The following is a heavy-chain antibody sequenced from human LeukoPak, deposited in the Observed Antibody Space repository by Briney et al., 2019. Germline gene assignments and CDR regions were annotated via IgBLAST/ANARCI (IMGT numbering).Heavy chain of an antibody. D-gene: IGHD6-13*01. CDR3: ARYLSIAAAGGYYFDY. V-gene: IGHV3-20*04. J-gene: IGHJ4*02. CDR1: RFTFDDYG. CDR2: INWNGGRT. Sequence: GGSLRLSCAASRFTFDDYGMSWVRQAPGKGLDWVSGINWNGGRTGYADSVKGRFTIYRDNAKNSLYLQMNSLRAEDTALYYCARYLSIAAAGGYYFDYWGQGTLVTVSS.